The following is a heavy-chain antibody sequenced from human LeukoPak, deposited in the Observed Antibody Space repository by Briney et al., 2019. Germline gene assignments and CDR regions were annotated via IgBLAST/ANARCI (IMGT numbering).Heavy chain of an antibody. CDR2: ISGDGGVT. CDR3: AKGSSGYFFDH. D-gene: IGHD3-22*01. J-gene: IGHJ4*02. Sequence: GGSLRLSCAASGFTFSDAVMSWVRQAPGKGLEWVSAISGDGGVTYYAASVRGRFTISRDNSKNTLFLQMDSLRAEDTALYFCAKGSSGYFFDHWGQGSLVTVSS. CDR1: GFTFSDAV. V-gene: IGHV3-23*01.